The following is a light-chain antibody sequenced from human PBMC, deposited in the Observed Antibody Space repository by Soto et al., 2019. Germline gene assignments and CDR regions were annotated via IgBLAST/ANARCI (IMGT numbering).Light chain of an antibody. V-gene: IGKV1-5*03. CDR2: KAS. CDR1: QTISSW. CDR3: QQYNDYQYT. Sequence: DIQMTQSPSTLSGSVGDRVTITCRASQTISSWLAWYQQKPGKAPKLLIYKASTLQSGVPSRFSGSGSGTEFSLTISSLQPEDFAIYYCQQYNDYQYTFGQGTKLEIK. J-gene: IGKJ2*01.